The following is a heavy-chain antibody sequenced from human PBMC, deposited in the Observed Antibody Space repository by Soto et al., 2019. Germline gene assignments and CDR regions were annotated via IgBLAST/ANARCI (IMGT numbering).Heavy chain of an antibody. CDR2: ITSKTGDQ. V-gene: IGHV3-21*06. D-gene: IGHD3-22*01. CDR1: GFTFNKYS. Sequence: LRLSCAASGFTFNKYSMNWVRQAPGKGLEWVSSITSKTGDQYYADSVKGRFIISRDNTKNSLSLQVTSLRDEDTAVYYCARDLMPNDRGLGDLAYWGQGTLVTVSS. J-gene: IGHJ4*02. CDR3: ARDLMPNDRGLGDLAY.